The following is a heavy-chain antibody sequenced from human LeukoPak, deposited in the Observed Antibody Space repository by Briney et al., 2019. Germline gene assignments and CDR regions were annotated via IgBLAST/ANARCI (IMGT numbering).Heavy chain of an antibody. J-gene: IGHJ6*03. D-gene: IGHD4-11*01. CDR2: INHSGST. Sequence: SETLSLTCTVSGGSISSYYWSWIRQPPGKGLEWIGEINHSGSTNYNPSLKSRVTISVDTSKNQFSLKLSSVTAADTAVYYCARDTVTRYYYMDVWGKGTTVTVFS. CDR1: GGSISSYY. V-gene: IGHV4-34*01. CDR3: ARDTVTRYYYMDV.